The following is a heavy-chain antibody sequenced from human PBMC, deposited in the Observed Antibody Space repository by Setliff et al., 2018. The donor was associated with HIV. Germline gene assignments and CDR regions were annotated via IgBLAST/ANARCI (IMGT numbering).Heavy chain of an antibody. CDR3: ARASRWGSIPFDY. CDR2: VSHTGST. Sequence: PSETLSLTCAVYGGSLSGYYWRWIRQPPGKGLEWIGDVSHTGSTNYNPSLKSRITISADTPKYQFSLKLSSVTAADTAVYYCARASRWGSIPFDYWGQGTLVTVSS. CDR1: GGSLSGYY. V-gene: IGHV4-34*01. D-gene: IGHD2-21*01. J-gene: IGHJ4*02.